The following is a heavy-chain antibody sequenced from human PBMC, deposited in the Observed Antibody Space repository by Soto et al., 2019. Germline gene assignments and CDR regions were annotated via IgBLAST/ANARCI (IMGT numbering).Heavy chain of an antibody. CDR1: GYTFTSYC. CDR3: AREVNDFWSGSHVMDV. V-gene: IGHV1-18*04. Sequence: GASVNVSCKASGYTFTSYCISWVRQAPGQGPEWMGWISAYNGNTNYAQKLQGRVTMTTDTSTSTAYMELRSLRSDDTAVYYCAREVNDFWSGSHVMDVWGQGSTVPLSS. CDR2: ISAYNGNT. J-gene: IGHJ6*02. D-gene: IGHD3-3*01.